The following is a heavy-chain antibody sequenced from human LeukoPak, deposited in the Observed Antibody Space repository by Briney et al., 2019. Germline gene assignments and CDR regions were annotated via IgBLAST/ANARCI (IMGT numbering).Heavy chain of an antibody. J-gene: IGHJ5*02. CDR1: GFTFSSYS. V-gene: IGHV3-21*01. Sequence: GGSLRLSCAASGFTFSSYSMNWVRQAPGKGLEWVSSISSSSSYIYYADSVKGRFTISRDNAKNSLYLQMNSLRAEDTAVYYCARDGYNSPGGFDPWGQGTLVTVSS. D-gene: IGHD5-24*01. CDR3: ARDGYNSPGGFDP. CDR2: ISSSSSYI.